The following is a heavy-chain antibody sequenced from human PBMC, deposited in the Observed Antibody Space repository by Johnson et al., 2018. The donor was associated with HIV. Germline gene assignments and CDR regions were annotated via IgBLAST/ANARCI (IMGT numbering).Heavy chain of an antibody. J-gene: IGHJ3*02. CDR3: VTLVVAPPFDI. CDR2: ISGSSST. CDR1: GFTFGSYA. Sequence: VQLVESGGGLVQPGGSLRLSCVASGFTFGSYAMHWVRQAPGKGLEWISYISGSSSTYYADSVKGRFTISRDNSKNTLYLQMNSLRAEDTAVYYCVTLVVAPPFDIWGQVTMVTVSS. V-gene: IGHV3-23*04. D-gene: IGHD2-15*01.